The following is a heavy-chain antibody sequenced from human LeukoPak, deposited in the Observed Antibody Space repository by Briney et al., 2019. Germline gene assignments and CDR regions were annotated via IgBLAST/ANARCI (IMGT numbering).Heavy chain of an antibody. Sequence: GGSLRLSCAASGSTVNDYNMSWVRQAPGKGLEWVSAISGSGGSTYYADSVKGRFTISRDNSKNTLYLQMNSLRAEDTAVYYCARGLGSGTFPLFDYWGQGTLVTVSS. V-gene: IGHV3-23*01. CDR2: ISGSGGST. CDR1: GSTVNDYN. J-gene: IGHJ4*02. CDR3: ARGLGSGTFPLFDY. D-gene: IGHD3-10*01.